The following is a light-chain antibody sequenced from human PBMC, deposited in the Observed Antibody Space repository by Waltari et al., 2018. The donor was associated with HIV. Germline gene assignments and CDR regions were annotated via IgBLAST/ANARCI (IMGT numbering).Light chain of an antibody. Sequence: QFALTQPASVSGSPGQSITISGTGTSSDVGSYNLVSWYQPHPGKAPKLMIYEVTKRHSGVSNLFSGSKSGYTASLTISGLQAEDEADYYCCSFAGGLILIFGGGPKLTVL. J-gene: IGLJ2*01. CDR1: SSDVGSYNL. CDR2: EVT. V-gene: IGLV2-23*02. CDR3: CSFAGGLILI.